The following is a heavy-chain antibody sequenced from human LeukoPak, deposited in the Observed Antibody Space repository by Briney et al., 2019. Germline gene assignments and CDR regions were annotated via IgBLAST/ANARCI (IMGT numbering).Heavy chain of an antibody. Sequence: PGGSLRLSCAASGLTFSSYAMHWVRLAPGKGLEWVAVISYDGSNKYYADSVKGRFTISRDNSKNTLYLQMNSLRAEDTAVYYCARDRFVRYCSGGSCYSGSFDYWGQGTLVTVSS. CDR3: ARDRFVRYCSGGSCYSGSFDY. CDR2: ISYDGSNK. D-gene: IGHD2-15*01. CDR1: GLTFSSYA. J-gene: IGHJ4*02. V-gene: IGHV3-30*04.